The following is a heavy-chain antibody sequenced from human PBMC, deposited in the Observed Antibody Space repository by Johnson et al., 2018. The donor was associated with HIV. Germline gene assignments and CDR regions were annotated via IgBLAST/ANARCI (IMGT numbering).Heavy chain of an antibody. V-gene: IGHV3-7*03. Sequence: VQLVESGGGLIQPGGSLRLSCAASGFMFRSFWMTWVRQAPGMGLEWVANIKQDGTESYYVDSVKGRFTISRDNSKNTLYLQMNSLRAEDTAVYYCAKGIVVGVRAFDIWGQGTMVTVSS. CDR3: AKGIVVGVRAFDI. CDR1: GFMFRSFW. J-gene: IGHJ3*02. CDR2: IKQDGTES. D-gene: IGHD3-22*01.